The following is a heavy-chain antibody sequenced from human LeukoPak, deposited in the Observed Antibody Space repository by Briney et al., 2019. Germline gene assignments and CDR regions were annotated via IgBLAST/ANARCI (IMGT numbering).Heavy chain of an antibody. J-gene: IGHJ3*02. V-gene: IGHV4-34*01. Sequence: PSETLSLTCAVYSGSFSGYYWSWIRQPPGKGLEWIGEINHSGSTNYNPSLKSRVTISVDTSKNQFSLKLSSVTAADTAVYYCARGLTCSSTSCSGGDDAFDIWGQGKMVTVSS. CDR3: ARGLTCSSTSCSGGDDAFDI. CDR2: INHSGST. CDR1: SGSFSGYY. D-gene: IGHD2-2*01.